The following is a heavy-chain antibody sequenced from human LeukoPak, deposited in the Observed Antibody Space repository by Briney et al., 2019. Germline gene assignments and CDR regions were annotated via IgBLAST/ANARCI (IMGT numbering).Heavy chain of an antibody. J-gene: IGHJ4*02. Sequence: PGGSLRLSCAASGFTFSSYAMHWVRQAPGKGLEWVAVISYDGSNKYYADSVKGRFTISRDSSKNTLYLRMNSLRAEDTAVYYCARDLIGAAMGYWGQGTLVTVSS. V-gene: IGHV3-30*04. D-gene: IGHD2-2*01. CDR1: GFTFSSYA. CDR2: ISYDGSNK. CDR3: ARDLIGAAMGY.